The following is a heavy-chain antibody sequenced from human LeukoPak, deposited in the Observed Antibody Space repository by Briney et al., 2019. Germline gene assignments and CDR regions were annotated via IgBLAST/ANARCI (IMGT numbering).Heavy chain of an antibody. CDR3: ATEAPYYESSLEVDY. J-gene: IGHJ4*02. CDR2: ISSSSSTI. D-gene: IGHD3-22*01. CDR1: GFTFSSYS. V-gene: IGHV3-48*01. Sequence: PGGSLRLSCAASGFTFSSYSMNWVRQAPGKGLEWVSYISSSSSTIYYADSVKGRFTISRDNAKNSLYLQMNSLSAEDTAVYFCATEAPYYESSLEVDYWGQGTLVTVSS.